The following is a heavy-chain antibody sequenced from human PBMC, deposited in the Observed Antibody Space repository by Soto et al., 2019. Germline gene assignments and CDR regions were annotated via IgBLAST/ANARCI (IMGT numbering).Heavy chain of an antibody. CDR1: GGTFSSYA. V-gene: IGHV1-69*01. CDR3: ARVGWESSGWSPSGLDV. D-gene: IGHD6-19*01. J-gene: IGHJ6*02. Sequence: QVQVVQSGAEVKRPGSSVKVSCKAPGGTFSSYAINWVRQAPGQGPEWMGGIIPIFGTLNYAQKFQGRVTITADESTSTAYMELSSLRSDDTAVYYCARVGWESSGWSPSGLDVWGQGTTVTVSS. CDR2: IIPIFGTL.